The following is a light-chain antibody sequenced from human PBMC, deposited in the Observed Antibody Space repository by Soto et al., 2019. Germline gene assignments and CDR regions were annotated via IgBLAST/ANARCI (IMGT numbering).Light chain of an antibody. CDR2: WAS. V-gene: IGKV4-1*01. CDR3: QQYYSSPFT. J-gene: IGKJ3*01. CDR1: QSVLYSSNNKNY. Sequence: DIVMTQSPDSLAVSVGERATINCKSSQSVLYSSNNKNYLAWYQQKPTQPPKLLIYWASTRESGVPDRFSDSGSGTDFTLTISGLQAEDVAVYYCQQYYSSPFTFGPGTKLGIE.